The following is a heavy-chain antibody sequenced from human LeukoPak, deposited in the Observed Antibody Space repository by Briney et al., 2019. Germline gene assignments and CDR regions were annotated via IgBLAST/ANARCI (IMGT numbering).Heavy chain of an antibody. CDR1: GGSFSGYY. D-gene: IGHD3-22*01. CDR2: INHSGST. V-gene: IGHV4-34*01. Sequence: SETLSLTCAVYGGSFSGYYWSWIRQPPGKGLEWVGEINHSGSTNYNPSLKSRVTISVDTSKNQFSLKLSSVTAADTAVYYCARGADTYYYDSSGSVDYWGQGTLVTVSS. J-gene: IGHJ4*02. CDR3: ARGADTYYYDSSGSVDY.